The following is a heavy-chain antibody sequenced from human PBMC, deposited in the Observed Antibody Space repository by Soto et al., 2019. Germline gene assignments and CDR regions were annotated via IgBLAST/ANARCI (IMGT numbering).Heavy chain of an antibody. J-gene: IGHJ4*02. D-gene: IGHD2-2*01. CDR2: INSNGGST. CDR3: ARVPDLDYCSRTSCLYYFDY. Sequence: PGGSLRLSCVASGFTFSRYVMTWVRQAPGKGLEWVSTINSNGGSTYYADTVKGRFTISRDNSKNSLYLQMNGLRAEDTVVYFFARVPDLDYCSRTSCLYYFDYWGQGALVTVSS. V-gene: IGHV3-23*01. CDR1: GFTFSRYV.